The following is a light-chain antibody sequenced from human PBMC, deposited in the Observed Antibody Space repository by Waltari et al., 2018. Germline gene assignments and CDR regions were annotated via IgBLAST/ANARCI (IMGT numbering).Light chain of an antibody. CDR3: QQYDNLPFT. CDR2: DAS. Sequence: DIQMTPSPYYLSASGGDRITITCQASQDISNYLNWYQQKPGKAPKLLIYDASNLETGVPSRFSGSGSGTDFTFPISSLQPEDIATYYCQQYDNLPFTFGPGTKVDIK. CDR1: QDISNY. V-gene: IGKV1-33*01. J-gene: IGKJ3*01.